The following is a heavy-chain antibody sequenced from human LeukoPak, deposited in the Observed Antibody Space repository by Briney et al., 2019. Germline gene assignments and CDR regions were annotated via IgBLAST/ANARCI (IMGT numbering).Heavy chain of an antibody. Sequence: GGSLRLSCAASGFTFGSYAMQWVRQAPGKGLEYVSAISSNGGSPYYANSVKGRFTISRDNSKNTLFLQMGSLRAEDMAVYYCARGGSIAARPIDYWGQGTLVTVSS. CDR2: ISSNGGSP. D-gene: IGHD6-6*01. J-gene: IGHJ4*02. CDR1: GFTFGSYA. V-gene: IGHV3-64*01. CDR3: ARGGSIAARPIDY.